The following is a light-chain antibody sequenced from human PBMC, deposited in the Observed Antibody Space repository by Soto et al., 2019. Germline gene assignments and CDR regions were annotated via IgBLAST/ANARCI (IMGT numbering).Light chain of an antibody. Sequence: EIVLTQSPGTLSLSPGERATLSCRASQSVSSSYLAWYQQKPGQAPRLLIYGASSRATGIPDRFIGSGSGTDFTLTISSLEPEDFAIYYCQKRGNWPHFGQGTRLEIK. J-gene: IGKJ5*01. CDR3: QKRGNWPH. CDR1: QSVSSSY. CDR2: GAS. V-gene: IGKV3D-20*02.